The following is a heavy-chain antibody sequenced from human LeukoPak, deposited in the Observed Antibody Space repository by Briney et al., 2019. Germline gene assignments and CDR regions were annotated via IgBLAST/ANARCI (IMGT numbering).Heavy chain of an antibody. CDR3: ARDTRIAAAEYSFDY. Sequence: PGGSLRLSCAASGFTFSSYAMHWVRQAPGKGLEWVAVISYDGSNKYYADSVKGRFTISRDNSKNTLYLQMNSLRAEDTAVYYCARDTRIAAAEYSFDYWGQGTLVTVSS. D-gene: IGHD6-13*01. CDR1: GFTFSSYA. J-gene: IGHJ4*02. V-gene: IGHV3-30*04. CDR2: ISYDGSNK.